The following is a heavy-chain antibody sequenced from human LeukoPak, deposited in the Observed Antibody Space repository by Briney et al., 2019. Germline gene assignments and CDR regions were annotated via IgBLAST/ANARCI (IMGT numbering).Heavy chain of an antibody. CDR3: ARVAVEMASWFDP. D-gene: IGHD5-24*01. CDR1: GYSFTGYY. CDR2: INPNSGDT. Sequence: GASVKVSCKASGYSFTGYYMHWVRQAPGQGLEWMGWINPNSGDTNYAQKFQGRVTMTRDTSISTAYMELSRLRSDDTAVYYCARVAVEMASWFDPWGQGTLLTVSS. V-gene: IGHV1-2*02. J-gene: IGHJ5*02.